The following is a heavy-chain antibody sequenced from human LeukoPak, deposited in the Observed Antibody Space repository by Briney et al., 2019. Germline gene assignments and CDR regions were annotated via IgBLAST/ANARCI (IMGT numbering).Heavy chain of an antibody. D-gene: IGHD2-2*03. J-gene: IGHJ5*02. CDR2: IYYSGST. Sequence: LETLSLTCTVSGGSISSYYWTWIRQPPGKGLEWIGYIYYSGSTKYNPSLKSRVTMSVDTSKNRFSLKLSSVTAADTAVYYCARHRGYCSSTSCSYNWFDPWGQGTLVTVSS. CDR1: GGSISSYY. CDR3: ARHRGYCSSTSCSYNWFDP. V-gene: IGHV4-59*08.